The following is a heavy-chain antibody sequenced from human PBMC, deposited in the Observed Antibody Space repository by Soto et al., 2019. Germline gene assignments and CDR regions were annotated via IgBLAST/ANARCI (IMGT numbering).Heavy chain of an antibody. J-gene: IGHJ4*02. D-gene: IGHD6-19*01. Sequence: EVQLVESGGGLVQPGGSLRLSCAASGFTFRSYAMSWVRQAPGKGLEWVSSISGSGGSAFYVDSVQGRFTISRDNSKNTLQLQMNSLRADDTAIYYCAKDTAVSGTFVVTFDSWGQGSLVTVSS. V-gene: IGHV3-23*04. CDR3: AKDTAVSGTFVVTFDS. CDR1: GFTFRSYA. CDR2: ISGSGGSA.